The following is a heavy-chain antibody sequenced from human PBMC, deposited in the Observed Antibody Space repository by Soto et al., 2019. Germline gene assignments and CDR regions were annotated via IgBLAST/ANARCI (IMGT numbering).Heavy chain of an antibody. Sequence: QVQLQESGPGLVKPSQTLSLTCTVSGGSISSGGYYWSWIRQHPGKGLEWIGYIYYSGSTYYNPSLKSRVTXXVXTXMNQFSLKLSSVTAADTAVYYCARVIAHYYYYGMDVWGQGTTVTVSS. J-gene: IGHJ6*02. CDR2: IYYSGST. V-gene: IGHV4-31*03. D-gene: IGHD2-21*01. CDR3: ARVIAHYYYYGMDV. CDR1: GGSISSGGYY.